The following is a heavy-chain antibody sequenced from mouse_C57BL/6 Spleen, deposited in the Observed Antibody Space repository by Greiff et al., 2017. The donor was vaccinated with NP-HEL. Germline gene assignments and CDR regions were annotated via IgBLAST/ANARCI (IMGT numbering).Heavy chain of an antibody. CDR1: GFTFSDYG. J-gene: IGHJ1*03. D-gene: IGHD1-1*01. CDR2: ISSGSSTI. CDR3: ARPYYCGSSYEWYFEV. V-gene: IGHV5-17*01. Sequence: EVKLMESGGGLVKPGGSLKLSCAASGFTFSDYGMHWVRQAPEKGLEWVAYISSGSSTIYYADTVKGRFTISRDNAKNTLFLQMSSLRSEDTAMYYCARPYYCGSSYEWYFEVWGTGTTVTVSS.